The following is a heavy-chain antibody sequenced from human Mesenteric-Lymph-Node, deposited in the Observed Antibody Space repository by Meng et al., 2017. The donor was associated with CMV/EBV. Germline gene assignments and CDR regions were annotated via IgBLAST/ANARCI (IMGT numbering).Heavy chain of an antibody. CDR1: GYTFTDFY. D-gene: IGHD2/OR15-2a*01. J-gene: IGHJ5*02. CDR2: INPNRGVS. Sequence: QVQLVQSGAEVGKPGASVMVSCKASGYTFTDFYIHWVRQAPGQGLEWMGRINPNRGVSNSAQNFQGRVTMTRDTSISTAYMELGRLTSDDTAVYYCARDNVNPEGFDPWGQGTLVTVSS. V-gene: IGHV1-2*06. CDR3: ARDNVNPEGFDP.